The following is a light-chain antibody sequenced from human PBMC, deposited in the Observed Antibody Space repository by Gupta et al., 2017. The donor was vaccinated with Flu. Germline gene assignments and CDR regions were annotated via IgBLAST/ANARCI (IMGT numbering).Light chain of an antibody. V-gene: IGKV2-30*02. Sequence: DIVMTQSPLALPVTLGQSASISCRSSENLVHTDGNTYVNWFHQRPGQPPRRLIYKVCHRDSGVPDRFSGSGSGTDFTLKISGVEADDVGIYYCRQGKHWPCSFGQGTKLEIK. CDR2: KVC. J-gene: IGKJ2*04. CDR1: ENLVHTDGNTY. CDR3: RQGKHWPCS.